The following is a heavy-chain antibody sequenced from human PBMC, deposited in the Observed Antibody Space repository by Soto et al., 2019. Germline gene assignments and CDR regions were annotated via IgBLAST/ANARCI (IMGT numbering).Heavy chain of an antibody. CDR3: ARYWEATVYRDEPRLDY. D-gene: IGHD4-4*01. V-gene: IGHV1-18*01. CDR1: GYTFTRYG. CDR2: ISAYNGDT. Sequence: QVQLVQSGAEVQEPGASVKVSCKASGYTFTRYGISWVRQAPGQGPEWMGWISAYNGDTYYAQKYQGRVTMTTDTSTSTAYMELRTWRSDDTAVDYCARYWEATVYRDEPRLDYWGLGPLVTVSS. J-gene: IGHJ4*02.